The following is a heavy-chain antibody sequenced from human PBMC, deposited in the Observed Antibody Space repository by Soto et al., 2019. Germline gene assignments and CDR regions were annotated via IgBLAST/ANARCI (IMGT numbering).Heavy chain of an antibody. Sequence: QVHLVQSGAEVKKPGASVKVSCKGSGYTFTSYGITWVRQAPGQGLEWMGWISARNGDTDYAQKLQGRVTVPRDTSTSTAYMELRSLRSDDTAVYYCARGRYGDYWGQGALVTVSS. V-gene: IGHV1-18*01. CDR1: GYTFTSYG. J-gene: IGHJ4*02. CDR3: ARGRYGDY. CDR2: ISARNGDT. D-gene: IGHD1-1*01.